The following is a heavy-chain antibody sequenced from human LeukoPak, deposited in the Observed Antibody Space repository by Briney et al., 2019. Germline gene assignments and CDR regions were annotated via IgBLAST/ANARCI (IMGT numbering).Heavy chain of an antibody. J-gene: IGHJ4*02. CDR3: ARVGPYYYDSSGYFDY. V-gene: IGHV4-59*01. CDR1: GGSISSYY. CDR2: IYYSGST. D-gene: IGHD3-22*01. Sequence: SETLSLTCTVSGGSISSYYWSWIRQPPGKGLERIGYIYYSGSTNYNPSLKSRVTISVDTSKNQFSLKLSSVTAADTAVYYCARVGPYYYDSSGYFDYWGQGTLVTVSS.